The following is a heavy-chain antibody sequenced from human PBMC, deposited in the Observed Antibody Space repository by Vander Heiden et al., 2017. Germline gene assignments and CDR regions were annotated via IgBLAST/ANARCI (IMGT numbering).Heavy chain of an antibody. CDR2: IWFDGSEK. D-gene: IGHD1-26*01. CDR3: ARDGGTGSYYSDY. V-gene: IGHV3-33*01. J-gene: IGHJ4*02. CDR1: GFTFSSCG. Sequence: QVQLVESGGGVVQPGRSLRPSCAASGFTFSSCGMHWVRQARGKGLEWVAVIWFDGSEKYYADSVKGRFTISRDNSKNTLYLQMDSLRGEDMAVYYCARDGGTGSYYSDYWGQGTLVTVSS.